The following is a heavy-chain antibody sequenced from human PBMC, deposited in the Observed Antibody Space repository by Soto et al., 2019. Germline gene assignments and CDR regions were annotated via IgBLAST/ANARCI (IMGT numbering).Heavy chain of an antibody. J-gene: IGHJ4*02. Sequence: GGSLRLSCAASGFTFSSYAMHWVRQAPGKGLEWVAVISYDGSNKYYADSVKGRFTISRDNSKNTLYLQMNSLRAEDTAVYYCVRDLIAAADPGPYYFDYWGQGTLVTVSS. CDR1: GFTFSSYA. D-gene: IGHD6-13*01. CDR3: VRDLIAAADPGPYYFDY. CDR2: ISYDGSNK. V-gene: IGHV3-30-3*01.